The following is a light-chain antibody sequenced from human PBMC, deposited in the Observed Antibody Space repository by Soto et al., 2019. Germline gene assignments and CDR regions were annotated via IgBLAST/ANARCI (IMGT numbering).Light chain of an antibody. Sequence: QSALTQPASVSGSPGQSITISCTGTSSDVGSYNLVSWYQHHPGKTPKLIIYGGSRRPSGVSNRFSGSKSGNTASLTISGLLAEDEADYYCCSYATSSAYVFGSGTKVTVL. CDR3: CSYATSSAYV. CDR2: GGS. J-gene: IGLJ1*01. CDR1: SSDVGSYNL. V-gene: IGLV2-23*01.